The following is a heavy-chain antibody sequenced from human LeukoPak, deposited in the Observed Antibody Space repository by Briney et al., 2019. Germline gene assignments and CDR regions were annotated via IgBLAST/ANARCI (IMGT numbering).Heavy chain of an antibody. D-gene: IGHD3-10*01. Sequence: GGSLRLSCAASGFTFSSYAMHWVRQAPGKGLEYVSAISSNGGSTYYANSVKGRFTISRDNSKNTLYLQMGCLRAEDMAVYYCARGLWFGESTLDYYMDVWGKGTTVTVSS. CDR1: GFTFSSYA. J-gene: IGHJ6*03. V-gene: IGHV3-64*01. CDR3: ARGLWFGESTLDYYMDV. CDR2: ISSNGGST.